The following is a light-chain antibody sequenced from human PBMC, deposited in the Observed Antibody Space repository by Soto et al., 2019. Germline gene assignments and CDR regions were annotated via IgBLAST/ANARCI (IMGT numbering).Light chain of an antibody. V-gene: IGKV3-15*01. CDR2: DAS. CDR3: QHYNTWPLS. J-gene: IGKJ4*01. Sequence: ELVMTQSPATLSVSPGARATLSCRASQTLGSNVAWYQQKPGQAPRLLIYDASTTASGAPARLSGSGSGTEFTLSITRLQSEDCALYYCQHYNTWPLSFGGGTRVEI. CDR1: QTLGSN.